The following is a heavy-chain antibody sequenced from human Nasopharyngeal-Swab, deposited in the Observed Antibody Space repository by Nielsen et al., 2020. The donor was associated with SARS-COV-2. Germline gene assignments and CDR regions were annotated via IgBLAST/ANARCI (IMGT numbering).Heavy chain of an antibody. CDR2: INPNSGGT. D-gene: IGHD2-8*01. CDR1: GYTFTGYY. V-gene: IGHV1-2*02. CDR3: ARDGNHLGGVNIVLMVYADYGMDV. Sequence: ASVKVSYKASGYTFTGYYMHWVRQAPGQGLEWMGWINPNSGGTNYAQKFQGRVTMTRDTSISTAYMELSRLRSDDTAVYYCARDGNHLGGVNIVLMVYADYGMDVWGQGTTVTVSS. J-gene: IGHJ6*02.